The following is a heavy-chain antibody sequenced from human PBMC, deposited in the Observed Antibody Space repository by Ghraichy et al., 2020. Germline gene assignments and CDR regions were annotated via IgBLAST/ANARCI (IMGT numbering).Heavy chain of an antibody. CDR2: ISTYNGNT. CDR3: ARDVAVAGRGTY. D-gene: IGHD6-19*01. Sequence: ASVKVSCKASGYTFTSYGISWVRQAPGQGLEWMGWISTYNGNTNYAQKLLGRVTMTTDTSTTTAYMELRSLTSDDTAVYYCARDVAVAGRGTYWGQGTLVTVSS. J-gene: IGHJ4*02. CDR1: GYTFTSYG. V-gene: IGHV1-18*01.